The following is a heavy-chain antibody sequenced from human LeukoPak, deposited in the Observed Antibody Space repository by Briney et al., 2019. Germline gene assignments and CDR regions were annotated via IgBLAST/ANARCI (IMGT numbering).Heavy chain of an antibody. J-gene: IGHJ4*02. CDR2: ISPSGGNT. D-gene: IGHD4-23*01. V-gene: IGHV3-23*01. CDR1: GFTFSSYA. CDR3: ARAPPDYGGYTNDY. Sequence: GESLRLSCAASGFTFSSYALSWVRQAPGEGLEWVSAISPSGGNTYYADSVKGRFTISRDNSKNTLYLQMNSLRVEDTAVYYCARAPPDYGGYTNDYWGQGTLVTVSS.